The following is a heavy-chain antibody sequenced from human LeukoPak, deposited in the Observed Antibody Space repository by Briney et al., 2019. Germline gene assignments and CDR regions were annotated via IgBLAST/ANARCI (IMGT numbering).Heavy chain of an antibody. CDR3: AGERGEEYSSGWYKTNYFYN. CDR2: GDYSGGT. V-gene: IGHV4-39*07. D-gene: IGHD6-19*01. Sequence: SETLSLTCTVSGDSFTSVTDYWAWLRQPPGRGLEWIASGDYSGGTYYNPSLESRVAISADMSKNQISLKLTSVTGADTAVYYCAGERGEEYSSGWYKTNYFYNWGQGIRVTVSS. J-gene: IGHJ4*02. CDR1: GDSFTSVTDY.